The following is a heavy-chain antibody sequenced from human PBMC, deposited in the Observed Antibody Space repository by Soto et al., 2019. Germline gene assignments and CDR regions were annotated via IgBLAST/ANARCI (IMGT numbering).Heavy chain of an antibody. CDR3: SASIDY. J-gene: IGHJ4*02. CDR1: GFTFSSYW. V-gene: IGHV3-7*01. CDR2: INQDGSEK. Sequence: GGSLRLSCAASGFTFSSYWMDWVRQAPGKGLEWVANINQDGSEKHYIDSVKGRFTISRDNAKNSLYLQMSSLTAEDSALYYCSASIDYWGQGTLVTVSS.